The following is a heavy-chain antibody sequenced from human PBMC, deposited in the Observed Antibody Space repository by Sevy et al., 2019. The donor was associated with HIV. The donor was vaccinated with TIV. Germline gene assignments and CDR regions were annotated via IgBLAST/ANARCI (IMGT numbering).Heavy chain of an antibody. Sequence: GGSLRLSCAASEFTFSNYYMTWIRQAPGKGLEWISYISGRSSYTNYADSVRGRFTISRDNTKNLLYLQMNSLRVEDTAVYYCVRSRSNYADYYFDYWGHGTLVTISS. D-gene: IGHD4-17*01. V-gene: IGHV3-11*06. J-gene: IGHJ4*01. CDR1: EFTFSNYY. CDR3: VRSRSNYADYYFDY. CDR2: ISGRSSYT.